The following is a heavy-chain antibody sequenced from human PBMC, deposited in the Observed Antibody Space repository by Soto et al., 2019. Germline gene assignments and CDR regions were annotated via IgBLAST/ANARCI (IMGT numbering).Heavy chain of an antibody. V-gene: IGHV1-69*12. J-gene: IGHJ5*02. CDR1: GGTFSSYA. CDR3: ARVARWGRSVRFDP. D-gene: IGHD1-26*01. Sequence: QVQLVQSGAEVKKPGSSVKVSCKASGGTFSSYAISWVRQAPGQGLEWMGGIIPIFGTANYAQKFQGRVTITADETTSTAYMESSRLSSEATAVYYCARVARWGRSVRFDPWGQGPLVTVSS. CDR2: IIPIFGTA.